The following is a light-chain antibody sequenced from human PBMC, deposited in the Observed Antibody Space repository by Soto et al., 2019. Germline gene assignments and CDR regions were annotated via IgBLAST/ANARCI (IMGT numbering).Light chain of an antibody. Sequence: EIVLTQSPATLSLSPGERATLSCRASQSVSSYLAWYQQKPGQAPRLLIYDASNRATGIPARFSGSGSGTDFTLTNRSLEPEDFAVYYCQKRSNWPPLTFGGGTKVEIK. CDR3: QKRSNWPPLT. J-gene: IGKJ4*01. V-gene: IGKV3-11*01. CDR2: DAS. CDR1: QSVSSY.